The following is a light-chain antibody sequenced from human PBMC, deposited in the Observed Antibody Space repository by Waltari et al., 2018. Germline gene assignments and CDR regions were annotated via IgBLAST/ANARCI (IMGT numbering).Light chain of an antibody. J-gene: IGKJ2*01. CDR2: GTS. CDR3: QQYRWAPHT. V-gene: IGKV3-20*01. CDR1: QRVVAGV. Sequence: VLTQSPGTLSLSPGETATLSCRASQRVVAGVLAWCQQKPGQSPRLLIYGTSTRAAGVPDRFSGSGSETDFTLTISTLEPEDFAVYYCQQYRWAPHTFGQGTKLEIK.